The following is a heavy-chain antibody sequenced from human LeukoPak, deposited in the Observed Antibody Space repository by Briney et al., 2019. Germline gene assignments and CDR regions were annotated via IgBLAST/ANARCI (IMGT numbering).Heavy chain of an antibody. V-gene: IGHV4-39*01. D-gene: IGHD1-26*01. CDR1: GGSVNTNLYY. CDR3: ARRRGKWDVNWLDP. Sequence: PSETLSLTCTVFGGSVNTNLYYWAWFRQPPGKGLEWIGSLYYDGRTYYNPSLESRLTIPVDTSNNQFSVKLTSVTATDTAVYYCARRRGKWDVNWLDPWGQGTLVTVSS. J-gene: IGHJ5*02. CDR2: LYYDGRT.